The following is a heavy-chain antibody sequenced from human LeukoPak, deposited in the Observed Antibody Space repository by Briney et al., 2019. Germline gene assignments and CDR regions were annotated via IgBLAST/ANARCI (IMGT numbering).Heavy chain of an antibody. Sequence: SGGSLRLSCAASGFTFSDYYMSWIRQAPGKGLEWVSYISSSSSYTNYADSVKGRFTISRDNAKNSLYLQMNSLRAEDTAVYYCASGPIAAAGMPDYWGQGTLVTVSS. CDR1: GFTFSDYY. D-gene: IGHD6-13*01. CDR2: ISSSSSYT. CDR3: ASGPIAAAGMPDY. J-gene: IGHJ4*02. V-gene: IGHV3-11*06.